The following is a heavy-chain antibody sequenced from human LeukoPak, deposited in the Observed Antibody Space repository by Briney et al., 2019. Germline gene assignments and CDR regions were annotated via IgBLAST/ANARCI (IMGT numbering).Heavy chain of an antibody. CDR1: GFTFSSYS. J-gene: IGHJ3*02. V-gene: IGHV3-30*02. CDR3: ATIDAFDI. Sequence: GGSLRLSCAASGFTFSSYSMNWVRQAPGKGLEWVASIRYDGSNKYYADSVKGRFTISRDNSKNTLYLQMNSLRAEDTAVYYCATIDAFDIWGQGTMVTVSS. CDR2: IRYDGSNK.